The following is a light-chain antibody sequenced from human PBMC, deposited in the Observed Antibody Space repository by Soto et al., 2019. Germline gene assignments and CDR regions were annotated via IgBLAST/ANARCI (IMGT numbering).Light chain of an antibody. J-gene: IGKJ3*01. CDR1: QSVTSGY. CDR2: GAS. V-gene: IGKV3-20*01. Sequence: EVVLTQSPGTLSLSPGERATLSCRTSQSVTSGYLAWYQQKPGQAPRLLIYGASTRATGIPDRFFASGSGTDFTLTISRLEPEDFAVYYCQQHGNSPFTFGPGTKVDLK. CDR3: QQHGNSPFT.